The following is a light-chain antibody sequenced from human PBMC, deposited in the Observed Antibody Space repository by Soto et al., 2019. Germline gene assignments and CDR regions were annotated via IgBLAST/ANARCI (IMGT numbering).Light chain of an antibody. V-gene: IGLV2-23*01. CDR2: EGS. CDR3: RSYAGSSTYV. J-gene: IGLJ1*01. Sequence: QSVLTQPASVSGSPGQSITISCTGTSSDVGSYNLVSWYQQHPGKAPKLMIYEGSKRPSGVSNRFSGSKSGNTASLTISGLQAEDEADYYCRSYAGSSTYVFATRTKVTVL. CDR1: SSDVGSYNL.